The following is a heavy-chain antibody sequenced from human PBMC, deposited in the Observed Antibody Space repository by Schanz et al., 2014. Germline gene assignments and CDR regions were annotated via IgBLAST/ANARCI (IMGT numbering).Heavy chain of an antibody. CDR1: GFTISSYS. V-gene: IGHV3-21*04. Sequence: EVHLVESGGGLVKRGGSLRLSCAASGFTISSYSMNWVRQAPGKGLEWVSSISSSSSYIYYADSVKGRFTISRDNSENTLYLQMNSLSADDTAVFYCAKGMGYCSGGTCYDYYYYGLDVWGQGTTVTVSS. CDR3: AKGMGYCSGGTCYDYYYYGLDV. J-gene: IGHJ6*02. D-gene: IGHD2-15*01. CDR2: ISSSSSYI.